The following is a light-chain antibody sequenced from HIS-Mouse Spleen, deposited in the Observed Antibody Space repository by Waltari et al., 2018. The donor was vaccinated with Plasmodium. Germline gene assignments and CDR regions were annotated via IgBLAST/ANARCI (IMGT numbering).Light chain of an antibody. CDR2: EDS. J-gene: IGLJ3*02. CDR3: YSTDSSGNHRV. CDR1: ALPKKY. Sequence: SYELTHPPSVSVSPGQTARIHCSGDALPKKYAYWYQQKSGQAPVLVIYEDSKRPSGIPERFSGSSSGTMATLTISGAQVEDEADYYCYSTDSSGNHRVFGGGTKLTVL. V-gene: IGLV3-10*01.